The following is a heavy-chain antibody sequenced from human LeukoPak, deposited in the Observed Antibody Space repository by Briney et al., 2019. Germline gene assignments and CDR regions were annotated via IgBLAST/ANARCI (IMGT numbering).Heavy chain of an antibody. Sequence: SETLSLTCTVSGGSISSGGYYWSWIRQHPGTGLEWIGYIYYSGSTYYNPSLKSRVTISVDTSKNQFSLKLSSVTAADTAVYYCASSYDSSAFSDYWGQGTLVTVSS. D-gene: IGHD3-22*01. CDR2: IYYSGST. V-gene: IGHV4-31*03. J-gene: IGHJ4*02. CDR1: GGSISSGGYY. CDR3: ASSYDSSAFSDY.